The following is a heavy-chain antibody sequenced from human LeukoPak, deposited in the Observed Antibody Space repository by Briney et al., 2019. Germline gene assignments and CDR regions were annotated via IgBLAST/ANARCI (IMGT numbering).Heavy chain of an antibody. Sequence: ASVKVSCKASGYTFTSYGISWVRQAPGQGLEWMGWISAYNSNTNYAQKLQGRVTMTTDTSTSTAYMELRSLRSDDTAVYYCARDASNYYYGSGSYYYYYGMDVWGKGTTVTVSS. CDR3: ARDASNYYYGSGSYYYYYGMDV. D-gene: IGHD3-10*01. J-gene: IGHJ6*04. CDR1: GYTFTSYG. V-gene: IGHV1-18*04. CDR2: ISAYNSNT.